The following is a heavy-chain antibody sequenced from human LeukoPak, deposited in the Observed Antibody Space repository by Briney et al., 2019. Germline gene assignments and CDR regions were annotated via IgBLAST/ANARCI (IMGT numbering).Heavy chain of an antibody. J-gene: IGHJ6*03. CDR3: ASSTVVVPAAMDYYYMDV. CDR1: GGSISSGDYY. D-gene: IGHD2-2*01. V-gene: IGHV4-30-4*08. CDR2: IYYSGST. Sequence: SETLSLTCTVSGGSISSGDYYWSWSRQPPGKGLEWIGYIYYSGSTYYNPSLKSRVTISVDTSKNQFSLKLSSVTAADTAVYYCASSTVVVPAAMDYYYMDVWGKGTTVTVSS.